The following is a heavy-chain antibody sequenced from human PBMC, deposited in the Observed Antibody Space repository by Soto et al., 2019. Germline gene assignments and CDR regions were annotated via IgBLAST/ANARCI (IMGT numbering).Heavy chain of an antibody. CDR3: ARPGKYSGYDSLPLDGMDV. J-gene: IGHJ6*02. CDR2: INPSGGST. Sequence: GASVKVSCKASGYTFTSYYMHWVRQAPGQGLEWMGIINPSGGSTSYAQKFQGRVTMTRDTSTSTVYMELSSLRSEDTAVYYCARPGKYSGYDSLPLDGMDVWGQGTTVTVS. D-gene: IGHD5-12*01. V-gene: IGHV1-46*01. CDR1: GYTFTSYY.